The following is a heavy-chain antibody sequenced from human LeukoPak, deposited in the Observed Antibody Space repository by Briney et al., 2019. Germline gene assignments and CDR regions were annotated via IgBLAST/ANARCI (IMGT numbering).Heavy chain of an antibody. Sequence: ASVKVSCKASGYTLTSYYLHWVRQAPGQGLEWMAIINPSGGSTSHAQKFQGRVTMTEDTSTDTAYMELSSLRSEDTAVYYCATSSHYYDSSGYSYYFDYWGQGTLVTVSS. J-gene: IGHJ4*02. CDR1: GYTLTSYY. CDR2: INPSGGST. D-gene: IGHD3-22*01. CDR3: ATSSHYYDSSGYSYYFDY. V-gene: IGHV1-46*01.